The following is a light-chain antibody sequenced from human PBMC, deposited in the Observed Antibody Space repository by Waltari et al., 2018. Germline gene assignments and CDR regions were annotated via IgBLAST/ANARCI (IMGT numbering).Light chain of an antibody. CDR1: SGDIGNYKF. Sequence: QSALTQPAPVSGSPGQSITISCTGTSGDIGNYKFISWYQQEPGIAPKLIVYDVSQRPSGVSNRFSGSKSGNTASLTISGLQAEDDADYYCSSYTTTSSWVFGGGTKLTVL. J-gene: IGLJ3*02. V-gene: IGLV2-14*03. CDR2: DVS. CDR3: SSYTTTSSWV.